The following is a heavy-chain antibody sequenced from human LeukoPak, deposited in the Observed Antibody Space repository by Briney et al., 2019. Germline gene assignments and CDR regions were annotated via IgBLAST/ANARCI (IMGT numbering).Heavy chain of an antibody. Sequence: SLRLSCAASGFIFSSYAMHWVRQAPGKGLEWVAVLSYDEINKYYADSVKGRFTISRDNSKNTLYLQMNSLRAEDTAIYYCARPVVNSGIDFWGQGTLVTVSS. CDR1: GFIFSSYA. J-gene: IGHJ4*02. CDR3: ARPVVNSGIDF. V-gene: IGHV3-30*01. D-gene: IGHD1-26*01. CDR2: LSYDEINK.